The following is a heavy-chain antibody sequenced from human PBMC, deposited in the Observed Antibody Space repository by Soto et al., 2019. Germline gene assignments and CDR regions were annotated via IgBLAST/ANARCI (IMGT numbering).Heavy chain of an antibody. V-gene: IGHV4-59*01. J-gene: IGHJ4*02. CDR1: GGSMNSYY. D-gene: IGHD3-10*01. Sequence: KPSETLSLTCNVSGGSMNSYYWSWIRQPPGKGLEWIGYIYYTGNTRYNPSLNSRVTFSVDTSKNQLFLTLSSVTAADTAIYYCARASTYYGSGPFDYWGQGALVTVYS. CDR3: ARASTYYGSGPFDY. CDR2: IYYTGNT.